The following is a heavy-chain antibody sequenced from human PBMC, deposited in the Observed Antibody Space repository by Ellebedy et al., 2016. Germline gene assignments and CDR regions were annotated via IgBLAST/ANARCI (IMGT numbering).Heavy chain of an antibody. CDR3: ASGRTAAGVFNWFDP. CDR2: ISHDGSYK. J-gene: IGHJ5*02. D-gene: IGHD2-8*01. CDR1: GITFRTYG. V-gene: IGHV3-33*08. Sequence: GESLKISCVASGITFRTYGIHWVRQAPGKGLEWVAVISHDGSYKYYADSVKGRFTVSRDNSKNSLSLQMNSLRAEDTAVYYCASGRTAAGVFNWFDPWGQGTLVTVSS.